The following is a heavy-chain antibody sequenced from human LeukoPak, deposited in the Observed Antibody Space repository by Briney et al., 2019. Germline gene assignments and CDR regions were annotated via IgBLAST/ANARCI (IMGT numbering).Heavy chain of an antibody. CDR2: IKSKTDGGTT. D-gene: IGHD2-2*02. CDR3: TTDGEQLLLYDPLGYDAFDI. V-gene: IGHV3-15*01. Sequence: GGSLRLSFAASGFTFSNAWMSWVRQAPGKGLEWVGRIKSKTDGGTTDYAAPVKGRFTISRDDSKNTLYLQMNSLKTEDTAVYYCTTDGEQLLLYDPLGYDAFDIWGQGTMVTVSS. J-gene: IGHJ3*02. CDR1: GFTFSNAW.